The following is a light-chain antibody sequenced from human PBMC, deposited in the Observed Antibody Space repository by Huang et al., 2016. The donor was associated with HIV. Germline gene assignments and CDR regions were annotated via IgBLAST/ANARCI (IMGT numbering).Light chain of an antibody. CDR1: QGITNS. CDR3: QQYYSPPPMYT. CDR2: YAS. J-gene: IGKJ2*01. V-gene: IGKV1-NL1*01. Sequence: DIQMTQSPSSLFASVGDRVTITCRASQGITNSLAWYQQQPGTAPKLLIYYASRLERRVPSRFSGSGSGTDYTLTISSLQPEDFATYYCQQYYSPPPMYTFGQGTKLEIK.